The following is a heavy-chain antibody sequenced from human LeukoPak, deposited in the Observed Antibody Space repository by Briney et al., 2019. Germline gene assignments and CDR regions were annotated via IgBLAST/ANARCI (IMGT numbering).Heavy chain of an antibody. CDR3: AAGTAADY. CDR1: GIPFSDFY. Sequence: GGSLRLSCVVSGIPFSDFYMNWIRQAPGKGLEWISYVSSSSSYTDYAESVKGRFTISRDNAKSALYLETSDLRVEDTAVYYCAAGTAADYWGQGTLVIVSS. D-gene: IGHD6-13*01. J-gene: IGHJ4*02. V-gene: IGHV3-11*03. CDR2: VSSSSSYT.